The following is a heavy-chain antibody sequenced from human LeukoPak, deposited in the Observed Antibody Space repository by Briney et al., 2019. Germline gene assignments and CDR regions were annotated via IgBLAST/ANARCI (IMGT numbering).Heavy chain of an antibody. CDR2: IYYSGST. Sequence: PSETLSLTCTVSGGSISSSSYYWGWIRQPPGKGLEWIGSIYYSGSTYYNPSLKSRVTISVDTSKNQFSLKLSSVTAADTSVYYCARQMATKRGGFDYWGQGTLVTVSS. J-gene: IGHJ4*02. D-gene: IGHD5-24*01. CDR1: GGSISSSSYY. CDR3: ARQMATKRGGFDY. V-gene: IGHV4-39*01.